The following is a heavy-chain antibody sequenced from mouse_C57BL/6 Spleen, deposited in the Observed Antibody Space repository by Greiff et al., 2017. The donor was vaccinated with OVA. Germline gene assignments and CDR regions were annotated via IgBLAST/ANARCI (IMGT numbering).Heavy chain of an antibody. Sequence: QVQLQQSGPELVKPGASVKISCKASGYAFSSSWMNWVKQRPGKGLEWIGRIYPGDGDTNYNGKFKGKATLTADKSSSTAYMQLSSLTSEDSAVYFCERLGYYLYYFDYWGKGTTLTVSS. CDR1: GYAFSSSW. CDR2: IYPGDGDT. D-gene: IGHD5-5*01. CDR3: ERLGYYLYYFDY. J-gene: IGHJ2*01. V-gene: IGHV1-82*01.